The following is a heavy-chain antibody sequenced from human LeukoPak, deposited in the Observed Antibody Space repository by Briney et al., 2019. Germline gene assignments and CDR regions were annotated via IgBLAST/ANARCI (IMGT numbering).Heavy chain of an antibody. Sequence: PSETLSLTCTVSGYSISSGYYWGWIRQPPGKGLEWIGSIYHSGSTYYNPSLKSRVTISVDTSKNQFSLRLRSVTAADTAVYYCARESGYYYDASGSTFDYWGQGILVTVSS. V-gene: IGHV4-38-2*02. CDR3: ARESGYYYDASGSTFDY. CDR2: IYHSGST. D-gene: IGHD3-22*01. CDR1: GYSISSGYY. J-gene: IGHJ4*02.